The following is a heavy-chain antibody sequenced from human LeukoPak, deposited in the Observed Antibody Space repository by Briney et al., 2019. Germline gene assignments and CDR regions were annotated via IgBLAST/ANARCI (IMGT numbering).Heavy chain of an antibody. V-gene: IGHV3-23*01. D-gene: IGHD3-22*01. CDR3: AEGYLYYDSSGYYLHRPFYYYYGMDV. CDR1: GFTFNSYA. J-gene: IGHJ6*02. Sequence: GGSLRVSCAASGFTFNSYAMSWVRQAQGKGLEWVSAISGSGGSTYYGDPVKGRFTISRDNSKNTLYLQMNSLRAEDTAVYYCAEGYLYYDSSGYYLHRPFYYYYGMDVWGQGTTVTVSS. CDR2: ISGSGGST.